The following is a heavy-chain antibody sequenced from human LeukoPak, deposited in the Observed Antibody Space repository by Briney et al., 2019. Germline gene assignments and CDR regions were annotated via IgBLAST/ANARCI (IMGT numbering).Heavy chain of an antibody. CDR1: GGSISSSSYS. D-gene: IGHD3-16*01. Sequence: SETLSLTCTVSGGSISSSSYSWGWIRQPPGKGLEWIGSIYYSGSTYYNPSLKSRVTISVDTSKNQFSLKLSSVTAADTAVYYCARPWGAKPMEPFDYWGQGTLVTVSS. CDR3: ARPWGAKPMEPFDY. V-gene: IGHV4-39*01. J-gene: IGHJ4*02. CDR2: IYYSGST.